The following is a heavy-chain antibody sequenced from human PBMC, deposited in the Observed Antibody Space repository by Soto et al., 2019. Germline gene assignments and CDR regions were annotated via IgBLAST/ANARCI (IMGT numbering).Heavy chain of an antibody. CDR2: SYWDDDK. Sequence: QITLKESGPTLVRPTQTLTLTCTFSGFSLTTSGVGVGWIRQPPGKALEWLAVSYWDDDKRYSSSLKSRLTITKDTSKNQVVLTMTHMDPVDTATYYCAHHPYYGLGSYSFDYWGQGTLVTVSS. CDR1: GFSLTTSGVG. D-gene: IGHD3-10*01. J-gene: IGHJ4*02. V-gene: IGHV2-5*02. CDR3: AHHPYYGLGSYSFDY.